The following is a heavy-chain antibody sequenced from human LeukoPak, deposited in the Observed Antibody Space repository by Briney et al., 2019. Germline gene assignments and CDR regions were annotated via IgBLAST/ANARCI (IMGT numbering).Heavy chain of an antibody. CDR2: IYYSGST. Sequence: NPSETLSLTCTVSGGSISSSSYYWGWIRQPPGKGLEWIGSIYYSGSTYYNPSLKSRVTISVDTSKNQFSLKLSSVTAADTAVYYCARDRGLILFDYWGQGTLVTVSS. CDR1: GGSISSSSYY. V-gene: IGHV4-39*07. D-gene: IGHD3-10*01. J-gene: IGHJ4*02. CDR3: ARDRGLILFDY.